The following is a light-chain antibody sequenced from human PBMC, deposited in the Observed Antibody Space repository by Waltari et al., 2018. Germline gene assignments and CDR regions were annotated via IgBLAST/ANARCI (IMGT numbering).Light chain of an antibody. V-gene: IGKV2-28*01. CDR3: MQALQTPPT. Sequence: IVMTQSPLSLPVTPGEPAYISCRSSQSPLHSNGYNYLDWYLQKPGQSPQLLIYLGSNRASGVPDRFSGSGSGTDFTLKISRVEAEDVGVYYCMQALQTPPTFGQGTKLEIK. CDR2: LGS. CDR1: QSPLHSNGYNY. J-gene: IGKJ2*01.